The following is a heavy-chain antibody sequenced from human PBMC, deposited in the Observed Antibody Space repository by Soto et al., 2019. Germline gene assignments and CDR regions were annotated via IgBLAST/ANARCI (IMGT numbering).Heavy chain of an antibody. D-gene: IGHD6-19*01. Sequence: SVKVSCKASGGTFSSYTISWVRQAPGQGLEWMGRIIPILGIANYAQKFQGRVTITADKSTSTAYMELSSLRSEDTAVYYCARDNSSGWYGDPRGGDYWGQGTLVTVSS. J-gene: IGHJ4*02. CDR3: ARDNSSGWYGDPRGGDY. CDR1: GGTFSSYT. V-gene: IGHV1-69*04. CDR2: IIPILGIA.